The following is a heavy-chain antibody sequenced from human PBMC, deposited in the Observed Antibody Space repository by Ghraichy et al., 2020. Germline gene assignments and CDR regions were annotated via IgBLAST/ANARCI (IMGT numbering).Heavy chain of an antibody. CDR1: GFTFSSYA. V-gene: IGHV3-23*01. CDR2: ISGRGGST. D-gene: IGHD3-10*01. J-gene: IGHJ4*02. CDR3: ARYGSGGYLDKFDY. Sequence: GGSLRLSCAASGFTFSSYAMSWVRQAPGKGLEWVSTISGRGGSTYYADSVKGRFTVSRDNSKNTLYLQMNSLRADDTAVYYCARYGSGGYLDKFDYWGQGTLVTVSS.